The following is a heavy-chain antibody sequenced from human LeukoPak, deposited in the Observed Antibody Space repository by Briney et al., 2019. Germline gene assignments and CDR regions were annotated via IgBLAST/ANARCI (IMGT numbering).Heavy chain of an antibody. V-gene: IGHV3-23*01. CDR3: AKERTETTAYFDY. Sequence: GGSLRLSCAASGCTFSRSDMSWVRQAPGKGLEWVSGISDTGESTYYVDSVKGRFTISRDNSKNTLYLQMNSLRAEDTAVYHCAKERTETTAYFDYWGQGTLVTVSS. CDR1: GCTFSRSD. D-gene: IGHD4-17*01. J-gene: IGHJ4*02. CDR2: ISDTGEST.